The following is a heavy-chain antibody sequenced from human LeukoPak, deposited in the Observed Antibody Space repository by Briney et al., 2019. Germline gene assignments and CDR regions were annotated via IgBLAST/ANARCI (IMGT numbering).Heavy chain of an antibody. CDR3: ARRLRSSGIGAFDI. Sequence: PGGSLRLSCAASGFTVSSNYMSWVRQAPGKGLEWVSVIYSGGSTYYADSVKGRFTISRDNSKNTLYLQMNSLRAEDTAVYYCARRLRSSGIGAFDIWGQGTMVTVSS. J-gene: IGHJ3*02. CDR2: IYSGGST. V-gene: IGHV3-53*01. CDR1: GFTVSSNY. D-gene: IGHD6-19*01.